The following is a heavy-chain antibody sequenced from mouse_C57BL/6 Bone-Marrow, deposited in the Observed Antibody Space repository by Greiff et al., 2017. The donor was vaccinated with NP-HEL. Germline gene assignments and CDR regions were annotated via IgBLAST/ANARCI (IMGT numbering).Heavy chain of an antibody. CDR1: GFTFSSYA. V-gene: IGHV5-4*01. CDR3: ARDFYYYGSSYYFDY. CDR2: ISDGGSYT. J-gene: IGHJ2*01. D-gene: IGHD1-1*01. Sequence: EVKLVESGGGLVKPGGSLKLSCAASGFTFSSYAMSWVRQTPEKRLEWVATISDGGSYTYYPDNVKGRFTISRDNAKKNLYLQMSHLKSEDTAMYYCARDFYYYGSSYYFDYWGQGTTLTVSS.